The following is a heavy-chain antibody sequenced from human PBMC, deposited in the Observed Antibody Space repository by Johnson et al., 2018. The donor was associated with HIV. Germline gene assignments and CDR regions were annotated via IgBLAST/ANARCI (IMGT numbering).Heavy chain of an antibody. Sequence: VQLVESGGGVVQPGRSLRLSCAASGFTFSNYGMHWVRQAPGKGLEWVAVISYDGSNKYYADSVKGRFTISRDNSKNTLYLQMNSLRAEDTAVYYCARDDIRDGKSFDIWGQGTMVTVSS. V-gene: IGHV3-33*05. CDR1: GFTFSNYG. CDR2: ISYDGSNK. CDR3: ARDDIRDGKSFDI. J-gene: IGHJ3*02.